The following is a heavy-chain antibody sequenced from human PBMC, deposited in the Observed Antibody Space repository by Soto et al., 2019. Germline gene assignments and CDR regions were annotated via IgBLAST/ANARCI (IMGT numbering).Heavy chain of an antibody. CDR3: ARAGSYYGSGSRGFDP. Sequence: SETLSLTCTVSGGAISSYYWSWIRQPPGKGLEWIGYIYYSGSTNYNPSLKSRVTISVDTSKNQFSLKLSSVTAADTAVYYCARAGSYYGSGSRGFDPWGQGTLVTVS. D-gene: IGHD3-10*01. J-gene: IGHJ5*02. CDR2: IYYSGST. V-gene: IGHV4-59*01. CDR1: GGAISSYY.